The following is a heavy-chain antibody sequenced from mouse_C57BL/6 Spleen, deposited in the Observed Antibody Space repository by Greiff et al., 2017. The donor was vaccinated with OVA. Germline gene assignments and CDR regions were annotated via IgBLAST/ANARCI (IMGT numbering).Heavy chain of an antibody. J-gene: IGHJ3*01. V-gene: IGHV1-18*01. CDR1: GYTFTDYN. CDR3: ARSADYYGSSTWFAY. CDR2: INPNNGGT. Sequence: VQLQQSGPELVKPGASVKIPCKASGYTFTDYNMDWVKQSHGKSLEWIGDINPNNGGTIYNQKFKGKATLTVDKSSSTAYMELRSLTSEDTAVYYCARSADYYGSSTWFAYWGQGTLVTVSA. D-gene: IGHD1-1*01.